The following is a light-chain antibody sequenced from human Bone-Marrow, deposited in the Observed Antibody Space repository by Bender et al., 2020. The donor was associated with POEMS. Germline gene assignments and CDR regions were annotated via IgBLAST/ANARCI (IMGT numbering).Light chain of an antibody. Sequence: QSALTQPASVSGSPGQSITISCTGSSGDIGNYVLVSWYQHHPGKAPKLMIYEVTNRPSGISNRFSGSKSGNTASLTISGLQADDEADYYCSSYGSTVTWVFGGGTKVTVL. CDR3: SSYGSTVTWV. V-gene: IGLV2-23*02. CDR1: SGDIGNYVL. CDR2: EVT. J-gene: IGLJ3*02.